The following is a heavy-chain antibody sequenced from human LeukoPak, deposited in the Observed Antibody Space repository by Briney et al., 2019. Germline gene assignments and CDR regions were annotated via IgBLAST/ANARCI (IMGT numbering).Heavy chain of an antibody. D-gene: IGHD5-18*01. J-gene: IGHJ4*02. Sequence: SETLSLTCTVSGGSISNYYWSWIRQPPGKGLEWIGYIYYSGSTNYSPSLKSRVTMSVDTSKNQFSLKLSSVTAADTAVYYCARDGTWIQGFDYWGQGTLVTVSS. V-gene: IGHV4-59*12. CDR3: ARDGTWIQGFDY. CDR1: GGSISNYY. CDR2: IYYSGST.